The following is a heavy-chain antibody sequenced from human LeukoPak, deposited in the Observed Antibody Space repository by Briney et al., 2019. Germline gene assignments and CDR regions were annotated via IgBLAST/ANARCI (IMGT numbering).Heavy chain of an antibody. CDR2: IKQDGSEK. J-gene: IGHJ5*02. CDR1: GFTFSSYW. Sequence: GGSLRLSCAASGFTFSSYWMSWVRQAPGKGLEWVANIKQDGSEKYYVDSVKGRFTISRDNAKNSLYLQMNSLRAEDTAVYYCARDLGVPADTCNWFDPWGQGTLVTVSS. CDR3: ARDLGVPADTCNWFDP. V-gene: IGHV3-7*01. D-gene: IGHD2-2*01.